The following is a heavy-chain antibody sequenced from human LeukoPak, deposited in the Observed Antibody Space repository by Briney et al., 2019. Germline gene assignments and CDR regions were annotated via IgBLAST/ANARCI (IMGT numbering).Heavy chain of an antibody. V-gene: IGHV6-1*01. CDR2: TYYRSKWYN. D-gene: IGHD6-13*01. CDR1: GDSVSSNSAA. CDR3: AKDSGIAAAGKFDP. J-gene: IGHJ5*02. Sequence: SQTLSPTCAISGDSVSSNSAAWNWIRQSPSRGLEWLGRTYYRSKWYNDYAVSVKSRITINPDTSKNQFSPQLNSVTPEDTAVYYCAKDSGIAAAGKFDPWGQGTLVTVSS.